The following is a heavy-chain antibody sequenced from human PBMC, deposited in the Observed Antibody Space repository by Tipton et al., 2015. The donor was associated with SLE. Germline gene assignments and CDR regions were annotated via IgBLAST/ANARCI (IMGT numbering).Heavy chain of an antibody. J-gene: IGHJ4*02. CDR1: TGSISSNY. CDR3: ASGTLEWSHEPDY. CDR2: IYSSGFT. D-gene: IGHD3-3*01. V-gene: IGHV4-59*12. Sequence: TLSLTCTVSTGSISSNYWTWIRQSPGTGLEWIGYIYSSGFTNYNPSLKSRVTISVNTSKNQFSLRLSSVTAADTAMFYCASGTLEWSHEPDYWGQGTLVTVSS.